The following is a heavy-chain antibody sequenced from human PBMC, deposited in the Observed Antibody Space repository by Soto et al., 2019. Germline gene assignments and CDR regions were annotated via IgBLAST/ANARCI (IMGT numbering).Heavy chain of an antibody. CDR1: GFTFSSYA. CDR2: ISGSGGST. J-gene: IGHJ4*02. Sequence: GGFLRLSCAASGFTFSSYAMSWVRQAPGKGLEWVSAISGSGGSTYYADSVKGRFTISRDNSKNTLYLQMNSLRAEDTAVYYCAKGKGEMATIIYFDYWGQGTLVTVSS. V-gene: IGHV3-23*01. CDR3: AKGKGEMATIIYFDY. D-gene: IGHD5-12*01.